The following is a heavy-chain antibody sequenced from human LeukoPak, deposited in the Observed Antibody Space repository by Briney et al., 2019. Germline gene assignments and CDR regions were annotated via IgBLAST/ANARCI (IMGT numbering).Heavy chain of an antibody. J-gene: IGHJ4*02. V-gene: IGHV3-48*01. CDR1: GFTFSSYS. CDR2: ISSSSSTI. D-gene: IGHD3-22*01. Sequence: PGGSLRLSCAASGFTFSSYSMNWVRQAPGKGLEWVSYISSSSSTIYYADSVKGRFTISRDNAKNSLYLQMNSLRAEDTAVYYCARVPKFYYDSSGYYSDYWGQGTLVTVSS. CDR3: ARVPKFYYDSSGYYSDY.